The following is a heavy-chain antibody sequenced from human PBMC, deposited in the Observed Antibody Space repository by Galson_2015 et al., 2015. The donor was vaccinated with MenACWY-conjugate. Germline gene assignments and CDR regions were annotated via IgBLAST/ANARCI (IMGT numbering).Heavy chain of an antibody. CDR3: ARGPSLVRGVNYYGLDV. D-gene: IGHD3-10*01. CDR1: GDSVSSNSAA. J-gene: IGHJ6*02. V-gene: IGHV6-1*01. CDR2: TYYRSRWFN. Sequence: CAISGDSVSSNSAAWSWLRQSPSRGLARLGRTYYRSRWFNDYAESVRSRITINPDTSKNQFSLKLSSVTAAGTAVYYCARGPSLVRGVNYYGLDVWGQGTTVTV.